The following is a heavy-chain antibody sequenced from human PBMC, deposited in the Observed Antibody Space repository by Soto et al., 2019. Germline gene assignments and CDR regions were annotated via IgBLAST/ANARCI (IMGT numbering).Heavy chain of an antibody. CDR3: ARGLFHNNGEVP. CDR2: VFNTGRT. Sequence: SETLSLTCSLSGGSIGSFYCSWVRQAPEKGLEWIGNVFNTGRTRYNPSLKSRVTISVDTSKNQFSLNLTSVTAADTAVYYCARGLFHNNGEVPWGQGILVTVSS. J-gene: IGHJ5*02. V-gene: IGHV4-59*01. D-gene: IGHD2-8*01. CDR1: GGSIGSFY.